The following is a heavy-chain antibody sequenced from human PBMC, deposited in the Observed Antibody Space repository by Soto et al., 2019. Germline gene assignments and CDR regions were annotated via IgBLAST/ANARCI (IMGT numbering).Heavy chain of an antibody. CDR3: ARHGGFGELGLSGGDY. D-gene: IGHD3-10*01. Sequence: PGESLKISCKGSVYSFTSYWIGWVRQMPGKGLEWMGIIYPGDSDTRYSPSFQGQVTISADKSISTAYLQWSSLKASDTAMYYCARHGGFGELGLSGGDYWGQGTLVTVSS. V-gene: IGHV5-51*01. J-gene: IGHJ4*02. CDR1: VYSFTSYW. CDR2: IYPGDSDT.